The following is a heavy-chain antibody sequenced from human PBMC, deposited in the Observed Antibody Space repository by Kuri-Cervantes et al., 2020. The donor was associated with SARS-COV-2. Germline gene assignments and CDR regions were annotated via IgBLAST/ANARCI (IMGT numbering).Heavy chain of an antibody. V-gene: IGHV4-61*09. Sequence: SCTVSGGSISSGSYYWSWIRQPAGKGLEWIGYIYTSGSTNYNPSLKSRVTISVDTSKNQFSLKLSSVTAADTAVYYCARGRRGIWGQGTMVTVSS. CDR3: ARGRRGI. CDR1: GGSISSGSYY. CDR2: IYTSGST. J-gene: IGHJ3*02. D-gene: IGHD3-10*01.